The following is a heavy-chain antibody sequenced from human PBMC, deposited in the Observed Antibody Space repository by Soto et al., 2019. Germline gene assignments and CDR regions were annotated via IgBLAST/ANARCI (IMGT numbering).Heavy chain of an antibody. CDR1: GYTFTRYT. J-gene: IGHJ5*02. Sequence: QVQLVQSGAEVKKPGASVKISCKASGYTFTRYTMNWVRQAPGQRLEWMGWINADNGNTKSSQKFQDRVIITRDTSAGTAYMDRSSLRAEDTAVYYCARGIATGQLDPWGQGPLVTVSS. CDR3: ARGIATGQLDP. CDR2: INADNGNT. D-gene: IGHD2-15*01. V-gene: IGHV1-3*01.